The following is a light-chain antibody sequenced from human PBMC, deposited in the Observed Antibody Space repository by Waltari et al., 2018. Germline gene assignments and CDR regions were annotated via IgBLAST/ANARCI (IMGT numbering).Light chain of an antibody. CDR3: QQAKSFPHT. V-gene: IGKV1-12*01. CDR2: DAS. J-gene: IGKJ4*01. CDR1: QDINNC. Sequence: DIQMTQSPSSVSASVGDRVTITCRASQDINNCLAWYQQKPGKAPNLLIYDASSLESGVPPRFSGSGSGADFTLTITSLQSEDFATYYCQQAKSFPHTFGGGTKVEIK.